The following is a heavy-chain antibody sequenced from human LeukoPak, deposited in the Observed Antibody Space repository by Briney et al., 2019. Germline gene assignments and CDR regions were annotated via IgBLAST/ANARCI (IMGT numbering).Heavy chain of an antibody. CDR2: ISAYNGNT. D-gene: IGHD3-22*01. V-gene: IGHV1-18*01. Sequence: ASVKVSCKASGYTFTSYGISWVRQAPGQGLEWMGWISAYNGNTNYAQKPQGRVTMTTDTSTSTAYMELRSLRSDDTAVYYCARAWYYYDSSGHFDYWGQGTLVTVSS. CDR1: GYTFTSYG. CDR3: ARAWYYYDSSGHFDY. J-gene: IGHJ4*02.